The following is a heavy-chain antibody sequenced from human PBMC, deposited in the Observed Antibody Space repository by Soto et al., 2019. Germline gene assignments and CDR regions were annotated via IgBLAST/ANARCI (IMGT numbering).Heavy chain of an antibody. CDR2: LYYGRSA. Sequence: PSETLSLTCAVSGDSISSYYCMWIRQPPGKGLESIGYLYYGRSANYNPSLKSRVTLSVDTSTNQCSLTLSSMTAADTAVYYCARAPAPLYSTSWYYFHYWGQGTLVTVS. CDR1: GDSISSYY. CDR3: ARAPAPLYSTSWYYFHY. V-gene: IGHV4-59*01. J-gene: IGHJ4*02. D-gene: IGHD6-13*01.